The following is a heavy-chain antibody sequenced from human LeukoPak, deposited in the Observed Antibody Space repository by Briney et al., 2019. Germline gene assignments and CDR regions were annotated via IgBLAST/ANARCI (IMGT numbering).Heavy chain of an antibody. CDR1: GYTFTSYD. D-gene: IGHD5-24*01. V-gene: IGHV1-2*02. CDR3: ARVGMALDFDY. CDR2: INPNSGGT. Sequence: ASVKVSCKASGYTFTSYDINWVRQATGQGLEWMGWINPNSGGTNYAQKFQGRVTMTRDTSISTAYMELSRLRSDDTAVYYCARVGMALDFDYWGQGTLVTVSS. J-gene: IGHJ4*02.